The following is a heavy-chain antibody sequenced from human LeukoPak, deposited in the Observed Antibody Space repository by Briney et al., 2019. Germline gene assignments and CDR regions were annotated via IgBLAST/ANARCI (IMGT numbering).Heavy chain of an antibody. J-gene: IGHJ5*02. CDR2: INPNSGGT. Sequence: ASVKVSCKASGYTSTGYYMHWVRQAPGQGLGWMGWINPNSGGTNYAQKFQGRVTMTKDTSISTAYMELSRLRSDDTAVYYCARDFGAVAGEVWFDPWGQGTLVAVSS. V-gene: IGHV1-2*02. CDR3: ARDFGAVAGEVWFDP. CDR1: GYTSTGYY. D-gene: IGHD6-19*01.